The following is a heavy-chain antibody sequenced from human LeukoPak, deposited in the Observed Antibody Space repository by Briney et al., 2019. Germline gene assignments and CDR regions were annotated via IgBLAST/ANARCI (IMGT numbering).Heavy chain of an antibody. CDR3: ARIGSSGWYLDY. V-gene: IGHV4-59*01. Sequence: SETLSLTCTVSGGSISSYYWSWIRQPPGKGLEWIGYIYHSGSTNYNPSLKSRVTISVDTSKNQFSLKLSSVTAADTAVYYCARIGSSGWYLDYWGQGTLVTVSS. CDR1: GGSISSYY. CDR2: IYHSGST. D-gene: IGHD6-19*01. J-gene: IGHJ4*02.